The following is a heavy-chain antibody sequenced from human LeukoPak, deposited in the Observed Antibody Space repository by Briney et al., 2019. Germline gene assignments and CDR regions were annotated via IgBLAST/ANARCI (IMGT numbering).Heavy chain of an antibody. D-gene: IGHD3-9*01. CDR2: ISSSSSYT. CDR3: ARGRSDYDILTGYYAY. Sequence: GGSLRLSCAASGFTFSDYYMCWIRQAPGKGLEWVSYISSSSSYTNYADSVKGRFTISRDSAKNSLYLQMNSLRAEDTAVYYCARGRSDYDILTGYYAYWGQGTLVTVSS. V-gene: IGHV3-11*06. CDR1: GFTFSDYY. J-gene: IGHJ4*02.